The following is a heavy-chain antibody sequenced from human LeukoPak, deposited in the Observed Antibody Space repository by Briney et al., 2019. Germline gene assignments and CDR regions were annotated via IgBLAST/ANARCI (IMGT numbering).Heavy chain of an antibody. CDR3: AIPYDSGGDYYGMDV. J-gene: IGHJ6*02. D-gene: IGHD3-10*01. V-gene: IGHV3-11*01. CDR2: ISSSGSVI. Sequence: PGGSLRLSCAASRFTFSDYYMSWIRQAPGKGLEWVSYISSSGSVIYYADSVKGRFTISRDNAKNSLYLQMNSLRAEDTAVYYCAIPYDSGGDYYGMDVWGQGTTVTVSS. CDR1: RFTFSDYY.